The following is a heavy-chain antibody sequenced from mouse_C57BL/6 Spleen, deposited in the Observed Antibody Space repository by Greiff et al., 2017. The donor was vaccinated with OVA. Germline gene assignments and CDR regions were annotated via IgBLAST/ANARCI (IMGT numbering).Heavy chain of an antibody. V-gene: IGHV3-6*01. Sequence: EVKLMESGPGLVKPSQSLSLTCSVTGYSITSGYYWNWIRQFPGNKLEWMGYISYDGSNNYNPSLKNRISITRDTSKNQFFLKLNSVTTEDTATYYCARASYGNYEGNYYFDYWGQGTTLTVSS. CDR3: ARASYGNYEGNYYFDY. J-gene: IGHJ2*01. D-gene: IGHD2-1*01. CDR2: ISYDGSN. CDR1: GYSITSGYY.